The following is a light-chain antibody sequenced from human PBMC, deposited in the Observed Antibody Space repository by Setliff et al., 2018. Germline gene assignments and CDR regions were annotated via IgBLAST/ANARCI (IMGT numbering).Light chain of an antibody. CDR2: EVS. J-gene: IGLJ1*01. CDR1: SSDVGAYKY. V-gene: IGLV2-14*01. Sequence: QSVLTQPRSVSGSPGQSVTISCTGSSSDVGAYKYVSWYQQHPGKAPKLIIYEVSNRPSGVSNRFSGSKSGNTASLSISGLQAEDEADYYCSSYTSSSTLYVFGTGTKVTVL. CDR3: SSYTSSSTLYV.